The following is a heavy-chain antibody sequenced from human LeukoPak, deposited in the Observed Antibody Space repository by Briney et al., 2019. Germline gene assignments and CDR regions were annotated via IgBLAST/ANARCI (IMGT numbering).Heavy chain of an antibody. V-gene: IGHV4-4*07. D-gene: IGHD7-27*01. Sequence: SETLSLTCTVSGGSISSYYWSWIRQPAGKGLEWIGRIYTSGSTNYNPSLKSRVTMSVDTSKNQFSLKLSSVTAADTAVYYCARNTVALGYYYGMDVWGQGTTVTVSS. CDR2: IYTSGST. CDR3: ARNTVALGYYYGMDV. CDR1: GGSISSYY. J-gene: IGHJ6*02.